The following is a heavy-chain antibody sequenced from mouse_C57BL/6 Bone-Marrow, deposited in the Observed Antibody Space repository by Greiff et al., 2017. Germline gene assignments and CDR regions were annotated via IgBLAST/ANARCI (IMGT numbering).Heavy chain of an antibody. Sequence: DVMLVESGGGLVKPGGSLKLSCAASGFTFSDYGMHWVRQAPEKGLEWVAYISSGSSTIYYADTVKGRFTIYRDNTKNTLFLQMTSLRSEDTAMXYCARTTGTDYAMDYGGQGTSVTVSS. CDR1: GFTFSDYG. V-gene: IGHV5-17*01. J-gene: IGHJ4*01. CDR2: ISSGSSTI. D-gene: IGHD4-1*02. CDR3: ARTTGTDYAMDY.